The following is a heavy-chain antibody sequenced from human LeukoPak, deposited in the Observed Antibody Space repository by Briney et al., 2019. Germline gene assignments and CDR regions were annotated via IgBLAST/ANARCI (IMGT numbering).Heavy chain of an antibody. CDR1: GFTFSSYS. CDR3: AREAPTSCHDY. V-gene: IGHV3-21*01. D-gene: IGHD2-2*01. CDR2: ISSSSSYI. J-gene: IGHJ4*02. Sequence: GGSLRLSCAASGFTFSSYSMNWVRQAPGKGLEWVSSISSSSSYIYYADSVKGRFTISRDNAKNSLYLQMNSLRAEDTAVYYCAREAPTSCHDYWGQGTLATVSS.